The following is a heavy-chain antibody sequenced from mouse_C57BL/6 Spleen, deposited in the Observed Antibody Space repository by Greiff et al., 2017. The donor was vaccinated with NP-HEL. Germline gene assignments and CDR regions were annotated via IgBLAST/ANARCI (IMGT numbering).Heavy chain of an antibody. Sequence: EVHLVESGPGLVKPSQSLSLTCSVTGYSITSGYYWNWIRQFPGNKLEWMGYISYDGSNNYNPSLKNRISITRDTSKNQFFLKLNSVTTEDTATYYCASYYGSSYRYFDVWGTGTTVTVSS. CDR1: GYSITSGYY. CDR2: ISYDGSN. J-gene: IGHJ1*03. D-gene: IGHD1-1*01. CDR3: ASYYGSSYRYFDV. V-gene: IGHV3-6*01.